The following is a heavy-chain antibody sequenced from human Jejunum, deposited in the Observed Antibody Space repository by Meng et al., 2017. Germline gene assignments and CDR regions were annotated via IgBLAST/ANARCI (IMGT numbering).Heavy chain of an antibody. CDR1: GYPFTTNG. D-gene: IGHD4-17*01. CDR2: ISAYSGNT. J-gene: IGHJ4*02. Sequence: QVQLWQSGAEVKTPGASVKVSCKASGYPFTTNGITWVRQATGQGLEWMGWISAYSGNTNYAQKVQGRVTLTTDTSTTTAYMELRSLRSDDTAVYYCARSRDYAHDYWGQGTLVTVSS. CDR3: ARSRDYAHDY. V-gene: IGHV1-18*01.